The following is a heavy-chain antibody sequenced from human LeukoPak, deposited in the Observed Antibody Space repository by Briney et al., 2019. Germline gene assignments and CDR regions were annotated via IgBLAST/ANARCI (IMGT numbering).Heavy chain of an antibody. V-gene: IGHV5-51*01. CDR2: IYPGDSDT. Sequence: GESLKISCKGSGYSFISYWIGWVRQMPGKGLEWMGIIYPGDSDTRYSPSFQGQVTISADKSISTAYLQWSSLKASDTAMYYCATGGYCSSTSCFNWFDPWGQGTLVTVSS. CDR1: GYSFISYW. D-gene: IGHD2-2*01. J-gene: IGHJ5*02. CDR3: ATGGYCSSTSCFNWFDP.